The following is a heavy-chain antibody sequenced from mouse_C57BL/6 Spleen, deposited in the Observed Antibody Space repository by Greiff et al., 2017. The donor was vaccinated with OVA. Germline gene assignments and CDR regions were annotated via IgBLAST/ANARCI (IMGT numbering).Heavy chain of an antibody. CDR1: GFNIKDYY. D-gene: IGHD1-1*01. CDR2: IDPEDGET. CDR3: ASLYGSSPAWFAY. Sequence: VQLKESGAELVKPGASVKLSCTASGFNIKDYYMHWVKQRTEQGLEWIGRIDPEDGETKYAPKFQGKATITADTSSNTAYLQRSSLTSEDTAVYYCASLYGSSPAWFAYWGQGTLVTVSA. J-gene: IGHJ3*01. V-gene: IGHV14-2*01.